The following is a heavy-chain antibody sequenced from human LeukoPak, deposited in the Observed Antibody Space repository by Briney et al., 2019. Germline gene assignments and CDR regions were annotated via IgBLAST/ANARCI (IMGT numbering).Heavy chain of an antibody. V-gene: IGHV3-30*02. D-gene: IGHD6-6*01. CDR3: AKKRGYSSSSTDY. CDR2: IRYDGTDK. Sequence: PGGSLRLSCAASRFVFTSSGMHWVRQAPGKGLEWVAYIRYDGTDKYYADSVKGRFTISRDNSKNTLYLQMNSLRAEDTAVYYCAKKRGYSSSSTDYWGQGTLVTVSS. J-gene: IGHJ4*02. CDR1: RFVFTSSG.